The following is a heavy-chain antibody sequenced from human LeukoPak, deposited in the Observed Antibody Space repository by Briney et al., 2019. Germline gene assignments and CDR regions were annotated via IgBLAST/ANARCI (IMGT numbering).Heavy chain of an antibody. V-gene: IGHV3-23*01. CDR2: ISGSGGST. D-gene: IGHD3-9*01. J-gene: IGHJ4*02. Sequence: PGGSLRLSCVASGFTFSSYAMSWVRQAPGKGVESISGSGGSTNYADSVKGRFTISRDNSKNTLYLQMNSLRAEDTAVYYCAKDSGRYFDKYYFDYWGQGNLVTVSS. CDR3: AKDSGRYFDKYYFDY. CDR1: GFTFSSYA.